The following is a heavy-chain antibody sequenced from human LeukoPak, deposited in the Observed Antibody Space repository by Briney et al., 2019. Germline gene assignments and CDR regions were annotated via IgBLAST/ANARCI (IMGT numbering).Heavy chain of an antibody. CDR3: ARAGSSLQRPERTKYCTNGVCLAYSNSNNWFDP. CDR2: INPSGGST. Sequence: ASVKVSCKASGYTFTSYYMHWVRQAPGQGLEWMGIINPSGGSTSYAQKFQGRVTMTRDTSTSTVYMELSSLRSEDTAVYYCARAGSSLQRPERTKYCTNGVCLAYSNSNNWFDPWGQGTLVTVSS. CDR1: GYTFTSYY. V-gene: IGHV1-46*01. D-gene: IGHD2-8*01. J-gene: IGHJ5*02.